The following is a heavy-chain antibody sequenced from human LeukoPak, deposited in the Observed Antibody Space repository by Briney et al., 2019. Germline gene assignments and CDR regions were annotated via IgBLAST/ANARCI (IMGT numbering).Heavy chain of an antibody. CDR3: ARYISSGLDY. Sequence: SETLSLTCTVSGGSISGYYWTWIRQPPGKGLEWIGSVYDSGSTNYNPSLKSRVTISVDTSKNQFSLKLSYVNAADTAVYYCARYISSGLDYWGQGTLVTVSS. CDR1: GGSISGYY. J-gene: IGHJ4*02. D-gene: IGHD6-6*01. V-gene: IGHV4-59*08. CDR2: VYDSGST.